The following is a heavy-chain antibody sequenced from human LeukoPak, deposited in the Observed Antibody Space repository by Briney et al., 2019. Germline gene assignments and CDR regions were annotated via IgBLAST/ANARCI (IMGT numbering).Heavy chain of an antibody. J-gene: IGHJ4*02. D-gene: IGHD1-26*01. Sequence: GESLEISCKVSRYSFTRYWIDWVRQMPGKGLEWMGTVYSGDSDIRYSPSFQGQVTISADKSISTAYLQWSSLKASDTAMYYCARHHGGSYPTAGYWGQGTLVTVSS. CDR1: RYSFTRYW. CDR3: ARHHGGSYPTAGY. CDR2: VYSGDSDI. V-gene: IGHV5-51*01.